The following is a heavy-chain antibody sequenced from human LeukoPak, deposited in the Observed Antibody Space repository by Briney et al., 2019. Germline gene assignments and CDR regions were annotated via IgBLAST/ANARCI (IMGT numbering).Heavy chain of an antibody. CDR3: AKAVNNDYGDSYFDY. D-gene: IGHD4-17*01. CDR1: GVSFSSYC. V-gene: IGHV3-23*01. Sequence: PAGSLSLSCAVSGVSFSSYCLSWIRQPPGKGLKWVSSISCSGGSTYYAASVTGRFTISKDNSKNTLYLQMNSLRAEDTAVYYCAKAVNNDYGDSYFDYWGQGTLVTVSS. J-gene: IGHJ4*02. CDR2: ISCSGGST.